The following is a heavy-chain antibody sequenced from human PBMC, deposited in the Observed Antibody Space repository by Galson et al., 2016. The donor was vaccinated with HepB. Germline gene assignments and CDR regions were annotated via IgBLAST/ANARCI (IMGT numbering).Heavy chain of an antibody. CDR1: GYSFNHHW. J-gene: IGHJ4*02. CDR3: ATSPTYGGNVRGPDY. V-gene: IGHV5-51*03. Sequence: QSGAEVKKPGESLKISCKGSGYSFNHHWIGWVRQLPGKGLEWIGIIHPGDSDFRYSPSFQGQVTISADKSISTAYLQWSSLRASDTATYYWATSPTYGGNVRGPDYWGRGTLIIVSS. CDR2: IHPGDSDF. D-gene: IGHD4-23*01.